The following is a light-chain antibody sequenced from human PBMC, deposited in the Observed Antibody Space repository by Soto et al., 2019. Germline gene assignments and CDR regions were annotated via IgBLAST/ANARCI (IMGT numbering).Light chain of an antibody. V-gene: IGLV1-40*01. J-gene: IGLJ1*01. CDR3: QYYDSSFDV. CDR1: SSNIGAGYD. CDR2: GNS. Sequence: QSVLTQPPSVSGAPGQRVTISCTGSSSNIGAGYDVHWYKQLPGTAPKLLIYGNSNRPSGVPDRFSGTKSGTSASLAITGLKAEDVADYYCQYYDSSFDVFGTGTKVTVL.